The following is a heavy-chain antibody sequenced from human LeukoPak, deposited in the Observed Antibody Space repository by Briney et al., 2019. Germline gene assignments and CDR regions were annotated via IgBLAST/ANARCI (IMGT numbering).Heavy chain of an antibody. Sequence: SETLSLTCTVSGGSISSYYWSWIRQPPGKGLEWIGYIYYSGSTNYNPSLKSRVTISVDTSKNQFSLKLSSVTAADTAVYYCARGAYYYDSSSYLFDYWGQGTLVTVSS. V-gene: IGHV4-59*01. CDR2: IYYSGST. D-gene: IGHD3-22*01. J-gene: IGHJ4*02. CDR1: GGSISSYY. CDR3: ARGAYYYDSSSYLFDY.